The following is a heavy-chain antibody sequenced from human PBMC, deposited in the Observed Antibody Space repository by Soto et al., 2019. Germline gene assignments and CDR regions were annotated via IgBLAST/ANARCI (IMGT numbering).Heavy chain of an antibody. D-gene: IGHD2-2*01. CDR3: AKLLGYCSSSSCSAFGY. J-gene: IGHJ4*02. Sequence: GESLKISCKGSRYSFTSYWIGWVRQMPGKGLEWMGIIYPGDSDTRYSPSFQGQVTISADKSISTAYLQWSSLKASDTAMYYCAKLLGYCSSSSCSAFGYWGQGTLVTVSS. CDR2: IYPGDSDT. V-gene: IGHV5-51*01. CDR1: RYSFTSYW.